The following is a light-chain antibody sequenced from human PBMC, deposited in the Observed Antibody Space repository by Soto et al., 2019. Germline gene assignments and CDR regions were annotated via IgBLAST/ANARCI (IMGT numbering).Light chain of an antibody. CDR2: DVS. CDR3: SSYTSSSTVI. Sequence: QSALTQPASVSASPGQSITISCTGTSSDVGGYNYVSWYQQHPGKAPKLMIYDVSNRPSGISNRFSGSRSGNTAPLTISGLQADDEADYYCSSYTSSSTVIFGGGTKLTVL. J-gene: IGLJ2*01. CDR1: SSDVGGYNY. V-gene: IGLV2-14*01.